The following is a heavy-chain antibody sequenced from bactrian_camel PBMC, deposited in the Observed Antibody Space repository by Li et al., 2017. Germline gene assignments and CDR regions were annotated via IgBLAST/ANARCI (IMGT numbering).Heavy chain of an antibody. D-gene: IGHD5*01. J-gene: IGHJ4*01. CDR1: GGFYSIWC. CDR2: IDTGSGST. V-gene: IGHV3S54*01. CDR3: AAKGATGGCSAAYAYDSGY. Sequence: HVQLVESGGGSVQAGGSLRLTCEGSGGFYSIWCMAWFRQASGKEREGVASIDTGSGSTYYADSVKGRFTISLDNAKIMAYLQMNSLKPEDTAMYYCAAKGATGGCSAAYAYDSGYWGQGTQVTVS.